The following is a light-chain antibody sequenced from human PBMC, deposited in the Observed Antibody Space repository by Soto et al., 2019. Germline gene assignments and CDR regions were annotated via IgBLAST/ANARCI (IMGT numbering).Light chain of an antibody. CDR3: NSYTSSYTGV. CDR2: DVT. J-gene: IGLJ3*02. CDR1: SSDVGFYNY. Sequence: QSALTQPASVSGSPGQSITISCTGTSSDVGFYNYVSWYQQHPGKAPKLLIYDVTNRPSGVSNRFSGSKSGNTASLTISGLQAEDEADYYCNSYTSSYTGVFGGGTQLTVL. V-gene: IGLV2-14*01.